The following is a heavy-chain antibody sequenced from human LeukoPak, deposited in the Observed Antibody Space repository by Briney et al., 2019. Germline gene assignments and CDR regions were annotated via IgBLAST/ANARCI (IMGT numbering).Heavy chain of an antibody. CDR1: GYTFTSYG. D-gene: IGHD2-2*02. Sequence: ASVKVSCKASGYTFTSYGISWVRQAPGQGLEWMGWISAYNGNTNYAQKLQGRVTMTTDTSTSTAYMELRSLRSDDTAAYYCARDLKHTPYCSSTSCYRFYFDYRGQGTLVTVSS. CDR2: ISAYNGNT. V-gene: IGHV1-18*04. J-gene: IGHJ4*02. CDR3: ARDLKHTPYCSSTSCYRFYFDY.